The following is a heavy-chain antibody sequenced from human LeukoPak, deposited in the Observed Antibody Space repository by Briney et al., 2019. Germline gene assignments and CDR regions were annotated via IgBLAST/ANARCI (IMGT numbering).Heavy chain of an antibody. CDR2: ISWNGGFI. Sequence: GGSLRLSCAASGFTFDDYAMHWVRLAPGKGLEWVSGISWNGGFIAYSDSVKGRFTTSRDNAKKSLYLQMNSLGPEDTALYYCAKAAARIYYYHHMDVWGKGTTVTVSS. D-gene: IGHD6-6*01. V-gene: IGHV3-9*01. CDR1: GFTFDDYA. CDR3: AKAAARIYYYHHMDV. J-gene: IGHJ6*03.